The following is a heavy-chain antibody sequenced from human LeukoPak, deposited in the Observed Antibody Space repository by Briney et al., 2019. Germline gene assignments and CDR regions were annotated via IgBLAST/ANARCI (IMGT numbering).Heavy chain of an antibody. D-gene: IGHD1-26*01. V-gene: IGHV3-74*01. Sequence: GGSLRLSCVASGSTFSSYWMNWVRQAPGKGLVWVSRIKTDGTITNYADSVEGRFTISRDNAKNTVYLQMNSLRVEDTAVYYCVSYSGSHYGRGDYWGQGTLVTVSS. J-gene: IGHJ4*02. CDR2: IKTDGTIT. CDR1: GSTFSSYW. CDR3: VSYSGSHYGRGDY.